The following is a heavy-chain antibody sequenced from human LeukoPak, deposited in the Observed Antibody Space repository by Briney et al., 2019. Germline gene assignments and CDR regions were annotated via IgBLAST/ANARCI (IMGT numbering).Heavy chain of an antibody. CDR1: GFTFRSYG. V-gene: IGHV3-30*18. Sequence: GGSLRLSCAASGFTFRSYGMHWVRQAPGKGLEWVAVISYDGSNKYYADSVKGRFTISRDNSKNTLYLQMNSLRAEDTAVYYCAKAPQDFYGMDVWGQGTTVTVSS. J-gene: IGHJ6*02. D-gene: IGHD2-15*01. CDR3: AKAPQDFYGMDV. CDR2: ISYDGSNK.